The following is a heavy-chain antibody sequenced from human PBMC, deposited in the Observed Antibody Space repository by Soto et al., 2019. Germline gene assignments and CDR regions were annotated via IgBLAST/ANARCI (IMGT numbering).Heavy chain of an antibody. Sequence: EVQLVESGGVLVQPGGSLRLSCAASGFTFKTYNMNWVRQAPGKGLEWLSLISPDASVIHYADSVRGRFTASRDNAQNSLYLQMSSLRAEDTAVYFCARDDRWASDSWGQGTLVTVSS. V-gene: IGHV3-48*01. J-gene: IGHJ4*02. D-gene: IGHD1-26*01. CDR3: ARDDRWASDS. CDR2: ISPDASVI. CDR1: GFTFKTYN.